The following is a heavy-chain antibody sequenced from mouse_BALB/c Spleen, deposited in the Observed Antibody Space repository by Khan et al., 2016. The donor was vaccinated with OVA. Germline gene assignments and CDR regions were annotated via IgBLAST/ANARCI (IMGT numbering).Heavy chain of an antibody. J-gene: IGHJ2*01. V-gene: IGHV9-3-1*01. CDR3: ARGNSDFDY. CDR1: RYTFTNYV. CDR2: MNTYTGEP. D-gene: IGHD2-1*01. Sequence: QIQLVQSGPELKKPGETVKISCKASRYTFTNYVMNWVKQAPGKGFKWMGWMNTYTGEPTYSDDFKGRIAFSLETSASTAYLQINNLTHEDTATYFCARGNSDFDYWGQGTTLTVSS.